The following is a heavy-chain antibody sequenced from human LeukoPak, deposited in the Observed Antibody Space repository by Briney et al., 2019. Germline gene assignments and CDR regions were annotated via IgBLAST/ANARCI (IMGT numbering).Heavy chain of an antibody. CDR3: ARDRGDYVRYFDY. D-gene: IGHD4-17*01. CDR2: IYYSGST. CDR1: GGSISSYY. V-gene: IGHV4-59*01. Sequence: PSETQSLTCTVSGGSISSYYWSWIRQPPGKGLEWIGYIYYSGSTNYNPSLKSRVTISVDTSKNQFSLKLSSVTAADTAVYYCARDRGDYVRYFDYWGQGTLVTVSS. J-gene: IGHJ4*02.